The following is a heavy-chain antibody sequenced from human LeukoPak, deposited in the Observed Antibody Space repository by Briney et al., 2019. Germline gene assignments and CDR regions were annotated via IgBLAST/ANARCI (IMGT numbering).Heavy chain of an antibody. V-gene: IGHV3-64*01. CDR3: ARASYAYGNTWFDP. Sequence: GGSLRLSCAASGFTFSSYAMHWVRQAPGKGLEYVSAISSNGGSTYYANSVKGRFTISRDNSKNTVYLQMGSLRAEDMALYYCARASYAYGNTWFDPWGQGTLVTVSS. D-gene: IGHD3-16*01. CDR2: ISSNGGST. J-gene: IGHJ5*02. CDR1: GFTFSSYA.